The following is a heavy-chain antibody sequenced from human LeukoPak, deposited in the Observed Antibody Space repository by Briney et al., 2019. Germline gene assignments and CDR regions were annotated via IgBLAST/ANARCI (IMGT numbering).Heavy chain of an antibody. CDR1: DFPFSTYW. D-gene: IGHD3-10*02. Sequence: GGSLRLSCAASDFPFSTYWMNWVRQAPGKGLEWVANISPDGNEKNYVDSVKGRFTISRDNAKNSLFLQMTSLRGEDTAVYYCAELGITMIGGVWGKGTTVTISS. CDR2: ISPDGNEK. J-gene: IGHJ6*04. V-gene: IGHV3-7*01. CDR3: AELGITMIGGV.